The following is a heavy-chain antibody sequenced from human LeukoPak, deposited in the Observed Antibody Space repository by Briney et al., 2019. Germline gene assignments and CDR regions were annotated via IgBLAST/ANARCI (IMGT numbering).Heavy chain of an antibody. CDR1: GFTFSGYG. CDR2: ISYDGSNK. Sequence: PGRSLRLSCAASGFTFSGYGMHWVRQAPGKGLEWVAVISYDGSNKYYADSVKGRFTISRDNSKNTLYLQMNSLRTEDTAVYYCAKAIAAAGLDYWGQGTLVTVSS. D-gene: IGHD6-13*01. V-gene: IGHV3-30*18. CDR3: AKAIAAAGLDY. J-gene: IGHJ4*02.